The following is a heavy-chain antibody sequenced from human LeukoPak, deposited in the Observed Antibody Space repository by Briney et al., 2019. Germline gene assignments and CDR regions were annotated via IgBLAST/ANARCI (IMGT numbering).Heavy chain of an antibody. CDR3: AKDSGSYYYDSSGSPFDY. J-gene: IGHJ4*02. D-gene: IGHD3-22*01. Sequence: PGGSLRLSCAASGFTFSSYAMSWVRQAPGKGLEWVSAISGSGGSTYYADSVKGRFTISRDNSKNTLYLQMNSLRAEDTAIYYCAKDSGSYYYDSSGSPFDYWGQGTLVTVSS. CDR2: ISGSGGST. V-gene: IGHV3-23*01. CDR1: GFTFSSYA.